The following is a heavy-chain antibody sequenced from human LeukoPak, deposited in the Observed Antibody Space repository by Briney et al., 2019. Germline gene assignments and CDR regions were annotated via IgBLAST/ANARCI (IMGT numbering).Heavy chain of an antibody. CDR1: GYTFTSYD. V-gene: IGHV1-69*05. D-gene: IGHD2-21*02. CDR2: IIPIFGTA. CDR3: ARVDCGGDCYSADY. J-gene: IGHJ4*02. Sequence: ASVKVSCKASGYTFTSYDINWVRQAPGQGLEWMGRIIPIFGTANYAQKFQGRVTITTDESTSTAYMELSSLRSEDTAVYHCARVDCGGDCYSADYWGQGTLVTVSS.